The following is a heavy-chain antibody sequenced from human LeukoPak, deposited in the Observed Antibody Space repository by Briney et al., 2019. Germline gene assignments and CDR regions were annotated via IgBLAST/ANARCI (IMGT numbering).Heavy chain of an antibody. CDR2: ISSSGSTI. CDR1: GFTFSSYE. CDR3: ARVGGYNWNYICDY. D-gene: IGHD1-7*01. Sequence: GGSLRLSCAASGFTFSSYEMNWVRQAPGKGLEWVSYISSSGSTIYYADSVKGRLTISRDNAKNSLFLQMNSLRAEDTAVYYCARVGGYNWNYICDYWGQGTLVTVSS. V-gene: IGHV3-48*03. J-gene: IGHJ4*02.